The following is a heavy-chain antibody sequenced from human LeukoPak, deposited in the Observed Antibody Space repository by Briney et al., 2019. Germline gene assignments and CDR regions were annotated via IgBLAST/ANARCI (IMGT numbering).Heavy chain of an antibody. D-gene: IGHD6-13*01. CDR1: GYSFTSYW. CDR2: IYPGDSDT. CDR3: AIAAACWTPPFDY. V-gene: IGHV5-51*01. J-gene: IGHJ4*02. Sequence: GESLKISCKGSGYSFTSYWIGWVRQMPGKGLEWMGIIYPGDSDTRYSPSFQGQVTISADKSISTAYLQWSSLKASDTAMYYCAIAAACWTPPFDYWGQGTLVTVSS.